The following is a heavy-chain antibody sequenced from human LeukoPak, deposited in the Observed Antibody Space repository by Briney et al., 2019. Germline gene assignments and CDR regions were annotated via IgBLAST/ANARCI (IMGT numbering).Heavy chain of an antibody. CDR3: ARGSGMVALDY. D-gene: IGHD1-26*01. V-gene: IGHV4-59*01. Sequence: SETLSLTCTVSGGSISSDYWSWIRQPPGKGLEWIGYIYYTGSTNYNPSLKSRVTISLDRSKNQFSLKLNSVTAADTAVYYCARGSGMVALDYWGQGTLVTVSS. J-gene: IGHJ4*02. CDR2: IYYTGST. CDR1: GGSISSDY.